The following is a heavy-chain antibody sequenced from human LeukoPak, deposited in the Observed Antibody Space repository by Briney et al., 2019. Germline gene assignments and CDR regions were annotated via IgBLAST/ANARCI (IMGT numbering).Heavy chain of an antibody. CDR2: ISGSGGAT. V-gene: IGHV3-23*01. CDR1: GFTFNNYA. CDR3: AKAPAAATKYYYGMDV. D-gene: IGHD6-13*01. J-gene: IGHJ6*02. Sequence: GGSLRLSCAASGFTFNNYAMSWVRQAPGKGLEWVSAISGSGGATYYADSVKGRFTISRDNSKNTLFLHMNSLRVKDTAVYYCAKAPAAATKYYYGMDVWGQGTTVTVSS.